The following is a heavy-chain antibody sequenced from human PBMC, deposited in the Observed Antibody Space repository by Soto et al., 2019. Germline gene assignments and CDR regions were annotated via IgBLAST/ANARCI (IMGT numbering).Heavy chain of an antibody. J-gene: IGHJ4*02. V-gene: IGHV1-3*05. CDR3: ARGIAPYYFDY. D-gene: IGHD6-13*01. CDR2: INAGNGNT. CDR1: GYTFTSYA. Sequence: QVQLVQSGAEEKKPGASVTVSCKASGYTFTSYAMHWVRQAPGQRLEWMGWINAGNGNTKYSQKFQGRVTITRDTSACTAYMELSSLRSEDTAVYYGARGIAPYYFDYWGQGTLVTVSS.